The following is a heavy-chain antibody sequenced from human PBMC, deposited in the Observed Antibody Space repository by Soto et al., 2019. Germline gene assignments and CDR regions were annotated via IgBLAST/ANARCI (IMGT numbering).Heavy chain of an antibody. V-gene: IGHV1-69*06. J-gene: IGHJ4*02. Sequence: QVQLVQSGAEVKKPGSSVKVSCEGSGDTFHRHALSWVRQAPGQGLEWMGGIIPMFGTANYAQKFQGRVTITADTSTSTAYMELSSLRFEDTAFYYCAVIGYDLDYWGQGTLVAVSS. D-gene: IGHD5-12*01. CDR1: GDTFHRHA. CDR2: IIPMFGTA. CDR3: AVIGYDLDY.